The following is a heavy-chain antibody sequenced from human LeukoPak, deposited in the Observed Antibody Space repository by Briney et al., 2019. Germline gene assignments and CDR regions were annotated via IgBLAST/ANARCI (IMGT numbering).Heavy chain of an antibody. V-gene: IGHV1-46*01. CDR1: GYTFTSYY. CDR3: ARDSTDRVWPITMVRGVINPYYMDV. J-gene: IGHJ6*03. Sequence: GASVKVSCKASGYTFTSYYMHWVRQAPGQGLEWMGIINPSGGSTSYAQKFQGRVTMTRDASTSTVYMELSSLRSEDTAVYYCARDSTDRVWPITMVRGVINPYYMDVWGKGTTVTISS. CDR2: INPSGGST. D-gene: IGHD3-10*01.